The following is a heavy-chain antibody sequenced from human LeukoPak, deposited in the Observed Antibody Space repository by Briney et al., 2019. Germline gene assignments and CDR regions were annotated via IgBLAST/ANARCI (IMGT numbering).Heavy chain of an antibody. D-gene: IGHD3-10*01. Sequence: GGSLRLSCAASGLTFSNFWMSWVREAPGKGLEWVANIKQDGSETYHVDSVKGRFTISRDNAKNSLYLQMNSLRAEDTAVYYCARMVRETDYWGQGTLVIVSS. V-gene: IGHV3-7*01. CDR1: GLTFSNFW. CDR3: ARMVRETDY. J-gene: IGHJ4*02. CDR2: IKQDGSET.